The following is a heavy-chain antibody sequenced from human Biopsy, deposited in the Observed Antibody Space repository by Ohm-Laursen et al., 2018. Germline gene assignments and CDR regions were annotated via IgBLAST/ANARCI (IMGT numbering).Heavy chain of an antibody. CDR1: GVSMRSYDVY. Sequence: PPGTLSLTCSVSGVSMRSYDVYWNWIRQGPGKGLQWIGTALFTGTTYYNPALRGRLSLSIDTSMKQMTLKLWSVSVANTAVYYCARQTAYAGDMRCGLDVWGPGIKVSVS. J-gene: IGHJ6*02. D-gene: IGHD4-23*01. V-gene: IGHV4-39*01. CDR2: ALFTGTT. CDR3: ARQTAYAGDMRCGLDV.